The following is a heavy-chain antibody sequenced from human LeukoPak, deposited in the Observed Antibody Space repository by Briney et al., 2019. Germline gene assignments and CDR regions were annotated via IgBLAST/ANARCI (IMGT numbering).Heavy chain of an antibody. CDR2: IYTSGST. CDR1: GGSISGYY. V-gene: IGHV4-4*07. CDR3: ARIRVSSGYDLGAFAF. J-gene: IGHJ3*01. Sequence: SETLSLTCTVSGGSISGYYWSWIRQPAGKGLEWIGRIYTSGSTNYNPSLKSRVTMSLDTSKNQFSLNLTSVTAADTAVYSCARIRVSSGYDLGAFAFWGQGTTVTVSS. D-gene: IGHD3-22*01.